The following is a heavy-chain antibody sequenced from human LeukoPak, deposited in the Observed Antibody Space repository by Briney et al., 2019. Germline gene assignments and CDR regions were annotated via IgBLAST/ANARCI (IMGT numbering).Heavy chain of an antibody. CDR2: INPNSGGT. J-gene: IGHJ6*03. D-gene: IGHD5-18*01. CDR1: GYTFTGYY. V-gene: IGHV1-2*02. CDR3: ARGGEIQLWTTYYYYYYMDV. Sequence: ASVKVSCKASGYTFTGYYMHWVRQAPGQGLEWMGWINPNSGGTNYAQKFQGRVTMTRDASISTAYMELSRLRSDDTAVYYCARGGEIQLWTTYYYYYYMDVWGKGTTVTISS.